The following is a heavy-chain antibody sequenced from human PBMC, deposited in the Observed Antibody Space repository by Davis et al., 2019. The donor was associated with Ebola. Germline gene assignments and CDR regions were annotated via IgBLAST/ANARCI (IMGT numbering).Heavy chain of an antibody. D-gene: IGHD2-15*01. J-gene: IGHJ1*01. CDR3: ARRMDCSGDSWYCLQH. CDR1: GYTFAYYA. V-gene: IGHV7-4-1*02. CDR2: INTKNGNP. Sequence: ASVKVSCKASGYTFAYYAMNWVRQAPGQGLEWMGWINTKNGNPTYAQGFTGRLVFSLDTSVSTAYLEISSLKAEDTAVYYCARRMDCSGDSWYCLQHWGQGTLVTVSS.